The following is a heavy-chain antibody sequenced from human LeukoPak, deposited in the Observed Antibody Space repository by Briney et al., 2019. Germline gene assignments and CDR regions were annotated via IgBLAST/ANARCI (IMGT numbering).Heavy chain of an antibody. CDR1: GFTFSSYW. Sequence: GGSLRLSCAASGFTFSSYWMSWVRQAPGKGLEWVANIKQDRSEKYYVDSVKGRFTISRDNAKNSLYLQMNSLRAEDTAVYYCARDVVSSSWVLYKDAFDIWGQGTMVTVSS. J-gene: IGHJ3*02. CDR2: IKQDRSEK. D-gene: IGHD6-13*01. V-gene: IGHV3-7*01. CDR3: ARDVVSSSWVLYKDAFDI.